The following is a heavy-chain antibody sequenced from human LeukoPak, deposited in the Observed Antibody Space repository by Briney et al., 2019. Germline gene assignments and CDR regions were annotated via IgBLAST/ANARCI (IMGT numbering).Heavy chain of an antibody. CDR1: GGSISSYY. Sequence: SETLSLTCTVSGGSISSYYWSWIRQPTGKGLEWIGRIYTSGSTNYNPSLKSRVTMSVDTSKNQFSLKLSPVTAADTAVYYCARGVPRRQDYYDSSGYPDYYYYYYMDVWGKGTTVTVSS. J-gene: IGHJ6*03. CDR2: IYTSGST. CDR3: ARGVPRRQDYYDSSGYPDYYYYYYMDV. D-gene: IGHD3-22*01. V-gene: IGHV4-4*07.